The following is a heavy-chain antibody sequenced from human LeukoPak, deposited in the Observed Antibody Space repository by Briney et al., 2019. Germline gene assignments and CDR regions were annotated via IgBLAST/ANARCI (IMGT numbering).Heavy chain of an antibody. Sequence: APVKVSCKASGHTFTSNFVHWVRQAPGQGLEWMAVLNPSDGDTTYAQKFQGRITMTRDTSTGTVYMELSSLRSEDTAVYYCAGETDAFDYWGQGTLVTVSS. CDR3: AGETDAFDY. J-gene: IGHJ4*02. CDR2: LNPSDGDT. CDR1: GHTFTSNF. V-gene: IGHV1-46*03.